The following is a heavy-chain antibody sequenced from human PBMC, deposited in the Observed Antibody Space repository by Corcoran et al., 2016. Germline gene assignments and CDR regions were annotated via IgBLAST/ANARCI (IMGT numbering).Heavy chain of an antibody. D-gene: IGHD2-2*01. CDR1: GGTFSSYA. J-gene: IGHJ5*02. Sequence: QVQLVQSGAEVKKPGSSVEVSCKASGGTFSSYAISWVRQAPGQGLEWMGGIIPIFGTANYAQKFQGRVTITADKSTSTAYMELSSLRSEDTDGDYCAFGGERRCSSTSCSNPAGCPGPFDPGGQGTLVTVSS. CDR3: AFGGERRCSSTSCSNPAGCPGPFDP. CDR2: IIPIFGTA. V-gene: IGHV1-69*06.